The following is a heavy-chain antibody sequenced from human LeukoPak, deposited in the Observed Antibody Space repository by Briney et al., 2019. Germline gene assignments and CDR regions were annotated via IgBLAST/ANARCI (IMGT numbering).Heavy chain of an antibody. CDR1: GFTFSSYG. CDR3: AKATGTLGN. V-gene: IGHV3-23*01. CDR2: ISGSGGST. D-gene: IGHD1-1*01. Sequence: GGSLRLSCAASGFTFSSYGMSWVRQAPGKGLEWVSSISGSGGSTYYADSVKGRFTISRDNSKNTLYLQMNSLTAEDTAIYYCAKATGTLGNWGQGTLVTVSS. J-gene: IGHJ4*02.